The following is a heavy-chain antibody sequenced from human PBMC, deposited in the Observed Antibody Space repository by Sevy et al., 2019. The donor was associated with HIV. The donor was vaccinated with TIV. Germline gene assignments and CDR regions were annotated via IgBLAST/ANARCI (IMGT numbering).Heavy chain of an antibody. J-gene: IGHJ4*02. CDR3: AGENAWGRGYS. D-gene: IGHD1-26*01. Sequence: SETLSLTCTVSGGSSTSLYWNWIRQPPGKGLEWIANIYYNGHINYNPSLKSRVTLPLDTSKNQFSLRLSSVTAADTAMYYCAGENAWGRGYSWGQGTLVTVSS. V-gene: IGHV4-59*08. CDR1: GGSSTSLY. CDR2: IYYNGHI.